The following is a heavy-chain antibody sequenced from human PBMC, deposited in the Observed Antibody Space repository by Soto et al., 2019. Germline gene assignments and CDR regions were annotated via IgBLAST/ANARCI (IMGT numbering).Heavy chain of an antibody. CDR2: ISGSGGST. J-gene: IGHJ3*02. Sequence: GWSLRLSCAASGFTFSSYAMSWVRQAPGKGLEWVSAISGSGGSTYYADSVKGRFTISRDNSKNTLYLQMNSLRAEDTAVYYCAKDWDSMLTPVGFESWGHGTMVTVAS. V-gene: IGHV3-23*01. CDR1: GFTFSSYA. D-gene: IGHD2-2*01. CDR3: AKDWDSMLTPVGFES.